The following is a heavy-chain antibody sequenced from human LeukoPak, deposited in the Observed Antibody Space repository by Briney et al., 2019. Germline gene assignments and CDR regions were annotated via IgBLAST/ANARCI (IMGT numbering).Heavy chain of an antibody. CDR3: AITGSYYEGYYFDY. D-gene: IGHD1-26*01. J-gene: IGHJ4*02. V-gene: IGHV1-24*01. Sequence: ASVKVSCKVSGYTLTELSMHWVRQAPGKGLEWMGGFDPEDGGTIYAQKFQGRVTMTEDTSTDTAYMELSSLRSEDTAVYYCAITGSYYEGYYFDYWGQGTLVTVSS. CDR2: FDPEDGGT. CDR1: GYTLTELS.